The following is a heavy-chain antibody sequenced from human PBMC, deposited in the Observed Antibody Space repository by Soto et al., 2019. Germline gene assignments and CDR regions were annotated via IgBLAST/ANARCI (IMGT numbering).Heavy chain of an antibody. CDR3: ARGTRVVVPAARDDWFDP. CDR1: GYTFTSYG. J-gene: IGHJ5*02. CDR2: ISAYNGNT. V-gene: IGHV1-18*01. D-gene: IGHD2-2*01. Sequence: ASVKVSCKASGYTFTSYGISWVRQAPGQGLEWMGWISAYNGNTNYAQKLQGRVTMTTDTSTSTAYMELRSLRSDDTAVYYCARGTRVVVPAARDDWFDPWGQGTLVTVSS.